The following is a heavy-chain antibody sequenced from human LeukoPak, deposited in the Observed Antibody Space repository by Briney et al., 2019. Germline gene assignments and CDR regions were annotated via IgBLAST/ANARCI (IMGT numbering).Heavy chain of an antibody. V-gene: IGHV3-74*01. J-gene: IGHJ5*02. CDR2: IKSDGSST. CDR1: GFTFSSYW. CDR3: AGSLTGATRFDP. D-gene: IGHD5-12*01. Sequence: GGSLRLSCAASGFTFSSYWMHWVRQAPGKGVVWVSRIKSDGSSTSYADSVKGRFTISRDNAKNTLYLQMNSLRAEDTAVYYCAGSLTGATRFDPWGQGTLVTVSS.